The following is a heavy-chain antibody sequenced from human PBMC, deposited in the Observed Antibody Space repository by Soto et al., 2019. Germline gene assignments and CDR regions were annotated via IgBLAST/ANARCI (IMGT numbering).Heavy chain of an antibody. D-gene: IGHD1-26*01. J-gene: IGHJ6*02. V-gene: IGHV3-33*05. Sequence: QVQLVESGGGVVQPGRSLRLSCAASGFTFSSYGMHWVRQAPGKGLEWVAVITYDGTNQYYGDSVKGRFTISRDNSKNTLSLQMNSLRVEDTALYYCAKGDEWHTSQFYYYGMDVWGQGTTVTVSS. CDR1: GFTFSSYG. CDR3: AKGDEWHTSQFYYYGMDV. CDR2: ITYDGTNQ.